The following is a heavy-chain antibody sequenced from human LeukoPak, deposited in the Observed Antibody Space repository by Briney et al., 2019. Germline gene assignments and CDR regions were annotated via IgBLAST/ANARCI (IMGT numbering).Heavy chain of an antibody. Sequence: GASVKVSCKASGYTFTGYYMHWVRQAPGQGLEWMGWINPNSGGTNYAQKLQGRVTMTTDTSTSTAYMELRSLRSDDTAVYYCARSGIVDIVATISDFDYWGQGTLVTVSS. CDR3: ARSGIVDIVATISDFDY. D-gene: IGHD5-12*01. V-gene: IGHV1-2*02. CDR1: GYTFTGYY. J-gene: IGHJ4*02. CDR2: INPNSGGT.